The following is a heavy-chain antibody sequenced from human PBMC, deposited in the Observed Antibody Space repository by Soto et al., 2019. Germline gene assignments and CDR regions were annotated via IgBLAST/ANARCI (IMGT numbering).Heavy chain of an antibody. CDR1: GGSISSGGYY. CDR3: AREVSCSGGSCYSGALTGDSHWFDP. CDR2: IYYSGST. V-gene: IGHV4-31*03. J-gene: IGHJ5*02. D-gene: IGHD2-15*01. Sequence: SETLSLTCTVSGGSISSGGYYWSWIRQHPGKGLEWIGYIYYSGSTYYNPSLKSRVTISVDTSKNQFSLKLSSVTAADTAVYYCAREVSCSGGSCYSGALTGDSHWFDPWGQGTLVTVSS.